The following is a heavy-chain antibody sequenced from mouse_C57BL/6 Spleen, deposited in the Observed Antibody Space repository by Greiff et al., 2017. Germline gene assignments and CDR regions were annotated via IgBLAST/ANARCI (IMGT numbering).Heavy chain of an antibody. Sequence: DVKLQESGPGLVKPSQSLSLTCSVTGYSITSGYYWNWIRQFPGNKLEWMGYISYDGSNNYNPSLKNRISITRDTSKNQFFLKLNSVTTEDTATYYCASYYDYDYAMDYWGQGTSVTVSS. CDR3: ASYYDYDYAMDY. CDR2: ISYDGSN. V-gene: IGHV3-6*01. J-gene: IGHJ4*01. CDR1: GYSITSGYY. D-gene: IGHD2-4*01.